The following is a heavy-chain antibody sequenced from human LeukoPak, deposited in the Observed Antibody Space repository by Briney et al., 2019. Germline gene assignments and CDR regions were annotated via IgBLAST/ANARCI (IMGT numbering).Heavy chain of an antibody. Sequence: ASVKVSCKASGYTFTSNDINWVRQAAGQGLEWMGWMNPHSGSAGYAQKFQGRVTMTRDTSISTVYMELSSLTSDDTAVYYCARIPQRVPHNWFDPWGQGTLVTVSS. J-gene: IGHJ5*02. V-gene: IGHV1-8*01. CDR2: MNPHSGSA. D-gene: IGHD1-1*01. CDR3: ARIPQRVPHNWFDP. CDR1: GYTFTSND.